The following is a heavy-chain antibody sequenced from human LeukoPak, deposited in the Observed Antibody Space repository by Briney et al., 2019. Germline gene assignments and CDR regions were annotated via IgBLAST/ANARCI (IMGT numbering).Heavy chain of an antibody. CDR3: VRTYYYDGSGYFGFDY. V-gene: IGHV1-2*02. CDR1: GYTLTGYY. D-gene: IGHD3-22*01. CDR2: INPNSGRT. Sequence: ASVKVSCKASGYTLTGYYMHWVRQAPGQGLEWMGWINPNSGRTNYAQKFQGRVTMTRDTSISTAYMELSRLRSNDTAVYSCVRTYYYDGSGYFGFDYWGQGTLVTVSS. J-gene: IGHJ4*02.